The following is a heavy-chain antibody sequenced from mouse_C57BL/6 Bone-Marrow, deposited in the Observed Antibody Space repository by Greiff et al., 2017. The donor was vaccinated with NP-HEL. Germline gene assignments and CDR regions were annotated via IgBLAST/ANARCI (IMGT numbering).Heavy chain of an antibody. Sequence: EVQLQQSGPGLVKPSQSLSLTCSVTGYSITSGYHWNWIRQCPGNKLEWMGYISYDGSNNYNPSLKNRISITRDTSKNQFFLTLNSVTTEYTATSYCAFSDGHWYFDVWGTGTTVTVSS. V-gene: IGHV3-6*01. CDR3: AFSDGHWYFDV. CDR2: ISYDGSN. CDR1: GYSITSGYH. J-gene: IGHJ1*03. D-gene: IGHD3-1*01.